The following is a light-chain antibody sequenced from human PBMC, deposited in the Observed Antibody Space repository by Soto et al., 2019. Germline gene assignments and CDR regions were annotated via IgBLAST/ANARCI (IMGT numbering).Light chain of an antibody. Sequence: QSVLTQPPSASGTPGQTVTISSSGSSSNIGTNYVSWDQQLPGTAPQLLIYGNNQRPSGVPDRFSGSRSGTSASLAISGLRAEDEADYYCAAWDGSLSGVVFGGGTKLTVL. V-gene: IGLV1-47*01. CDR2: GNN. CDR1: SSNIGTNY. J-gene: IGLJ3*02. CDR3: AAWDGSLSGVV.